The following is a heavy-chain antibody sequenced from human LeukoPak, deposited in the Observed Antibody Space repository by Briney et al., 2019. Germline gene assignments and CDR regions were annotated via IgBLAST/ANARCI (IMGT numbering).Heavy chain of an antibody. V-gene: IGHV3-9*01. CDR3: AKDTGYSYAQAFDY. CDR2: ISWNSGSI. J-gene: IGHJ4*02. CDR1: GFTFDDYA. D-gene: IGHD5-18*01. Sequence: GGSLRLSCAASGFTFDDYAMHWVRQAPGKSLQWVSGISWNSGSIGYADSVKGRFTISRDNAKNSLYLQMNSLRAEDTALYYCAKDTGYSYAQAFDYWGQGTLVTVSS.